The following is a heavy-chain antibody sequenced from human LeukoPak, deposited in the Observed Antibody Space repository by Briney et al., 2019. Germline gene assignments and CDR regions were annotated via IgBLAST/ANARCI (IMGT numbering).Heavy chain of an antibody. Sequence: GASLRLSCAASGFIFRNYAMSWVRQAPGKGLEWVSAITGSGDTTYYADSVKGRFTISRDNSKNTLYLQMNSLRAEDTAVYYCAKVPRPEQWLGLPWAAFDYWGQGTLVTVSS. J-gene: IGHJ4*02. V-gene: IGHV3-23*01. CDR2: ITGSGDTT. D-gene: IGHD6-19*01. CDR1: GFIFRNYA. CDR3: AKVPRPEQWLGLPWAAFDY.